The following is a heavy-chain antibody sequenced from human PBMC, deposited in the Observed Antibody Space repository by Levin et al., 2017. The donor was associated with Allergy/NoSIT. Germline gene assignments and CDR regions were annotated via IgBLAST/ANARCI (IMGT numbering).Heavy chain of an antibody. CDR1: GFIFSTYW. CDR3: ARLHDYSDFDY. D-gene: IGHD4-11*01. V-gene: IGHV3-7*01. CDR2: IKQDGSEK. Sequence: GESLKISCAASGFIFSTYWMSWVRQAPGKGLEWVANIKQDGSEKYYVDSVKGRFTFSRDNAKNSLYLQMNSLRAEDTAVYYCARLHDYSDFDYWGQGTLVTVSS. J-gene: IGHJ4*02.